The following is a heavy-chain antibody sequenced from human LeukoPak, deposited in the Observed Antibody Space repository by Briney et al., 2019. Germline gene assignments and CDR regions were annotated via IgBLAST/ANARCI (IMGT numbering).Heavy chain of an antibody. CDR3: ARVYGWYAVHH. D-gene: IGHD6-19*01. Sequence: PPDTLSLTCTVSGDSINNYYWAWIRQPPGKGLEWIAYMQASGGTNSNPSLKSRVTMSVDTAQNQLSLKLSSVTAADSAVYFCARVYGWYAVHHWGRGTLVTVSS. V-gene: IGHV4-4*09. J-gene: IGHJ5*02. CDR2: MQASGGT. CDR1: GDSINNYY.